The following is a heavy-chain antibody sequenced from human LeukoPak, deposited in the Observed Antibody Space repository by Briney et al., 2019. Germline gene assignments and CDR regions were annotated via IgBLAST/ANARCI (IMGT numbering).Heavy chain of an antibody. V-gene: IGHV3-48*04. D-gene: IGHD3-9*01. CDR3: ARLTRYAGDP. J-gene: IGHJ5*02. Sequence: GGSLRLSCAASGFTFSSYTMNWARQAPGKGLEWVSYISSSSSTIYYADSVKGRFTVSRDNAKNSLYLQMNSLRAEDTAVYYCARLTRYAGDPWGQGTLVIVSS. CDR2: ISSSSSTI. CDR1: GFTFSSYT.